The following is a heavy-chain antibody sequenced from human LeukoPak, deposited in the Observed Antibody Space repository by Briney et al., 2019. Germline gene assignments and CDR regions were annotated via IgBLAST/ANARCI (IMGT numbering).Heavy chain of an antibody. CDR1: GYTFTGYY. V-gene: IGHV1-2*02. CDR2: INPNSGGT. Sequence: ASVKVSCKASGYTFTGYYMHWVRQAPRQGLEWMGWINPNSGGTNYAQKFQGRVTMTRDTSISTAYMELSRLRSDDTAVYYCARTSSTYYYMDVWGKGTTVTVSS. D-gene: IGHD2-2*01. J-gene: IGHJ6*03. CDR3: ARTSSTYYYMDV.